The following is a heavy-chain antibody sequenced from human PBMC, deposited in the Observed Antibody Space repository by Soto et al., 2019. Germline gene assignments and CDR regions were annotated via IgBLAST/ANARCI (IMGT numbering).Heavy chain of an antibody. Sequence: SETLSLTCAVYGGSFSGYYWSWIRQPPGKGLEWIGEINHSGSTNYNPSLKSRVTISVDTSKNQFSLKLSSVTAADTAVYYCARGLGVGATSATPPMDVWGQGTAVTVSS. CDR3: ARGLGVGATSATPPMDV. CDR1: GGSFSGYY. V-gene: IGHV4-34*01. D-gene: IGHD1-26*01. CDR2: INHSGST. J-gene: IGHJ6*02.